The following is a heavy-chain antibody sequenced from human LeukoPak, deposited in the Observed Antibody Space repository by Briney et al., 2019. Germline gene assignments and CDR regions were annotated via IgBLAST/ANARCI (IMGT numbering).Heavy chain of an antibody. CDR3: ARWRGWAARRHFDY. D-gene: IGHD6-6*01. J-gene: IGHJ4*02. CDR2: ISYDGSNK. Sequence: GGSLRLSCAASGFTFSSYAMHWVRQAPGKGLEWVAVISYDGSNKYYADSVKGRFTISRDNSKNTLYLQMNSLRAEDTAVYYCARWRGWAARRHFDYWGQGTLVTVSS. CDR1: GFTFSSYA. V-gene: IGHV3-30-3*01.